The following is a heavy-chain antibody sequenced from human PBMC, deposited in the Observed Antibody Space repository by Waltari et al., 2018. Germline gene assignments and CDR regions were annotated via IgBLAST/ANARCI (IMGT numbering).Heavy chain of an antibody. V-gene: IGHV3-48*01. CDR1: GFTFSTYN. CDR2: ISSTTTT. D-gene: IGHD5-12*01. Sequence: EVHLVSSGGGLVQPGESLRLSCAASGFTFSTYNMNWVRQAPGKGLEWVSYISSTTTTYYADDVKGRFTISRDNAKNSLYLQMNSLRAEDTALYYCARGRNGYIQDVFDIRGQGTMVSVSS. CDR3: ARGRNGYIQDVFDI. J-gene: IGHJ3*02.